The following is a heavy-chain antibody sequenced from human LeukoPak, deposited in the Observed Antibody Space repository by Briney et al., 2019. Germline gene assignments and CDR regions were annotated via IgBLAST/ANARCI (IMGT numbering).Heavy chain of an antibody. Sequence: SQILSLTCAISGDSVSSNSAAWNWIRQSPSRGLEWLGRTYYRSKWYNHYAVSVKSRITINPDTSKNQFSLQLNSVTPEDTAVYYCAREGYGTIYYYYYYMDVWSKGTTVTVSS. V-gene: IGHV6-1*01. CDR2: TYYRSKWYN. J-gene: IGHJ6*03. CDR3: AREGYGTIYYYYYYMDV. CDR1: GDSVSSNSAA. D-gene: IGHD1-1*01.